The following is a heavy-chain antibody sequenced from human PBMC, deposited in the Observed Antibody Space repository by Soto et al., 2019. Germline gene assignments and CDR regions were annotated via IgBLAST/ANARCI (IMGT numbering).Heavy chain of an antibody. CDR3: ARVAWFGSVNAFDI. J-gene: IGHJ3*02. CDR2: ISSSSSTI. CDR1: GFTFSSYS. V-gene: IGHV3-48*02. D-gene: IGHD3-10*01. Sequence: GGSLRLSCAASGFTFSSYSMNWVRQAPGKGLEWVSYISSSSSTIYYADSVKGRFTISRDNAKNSLYLQMNSLRDEDTAVYYCARVAWFGSVNAFDIWGQGTMVTVSS.